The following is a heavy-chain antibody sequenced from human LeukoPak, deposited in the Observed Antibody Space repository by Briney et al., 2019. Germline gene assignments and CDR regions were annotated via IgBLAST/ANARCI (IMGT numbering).Heavy chain of an antibody. CDR2: ISSTSSYI. J-gene: IGHJ4*02. Sequence: GGSLRLSCAASGFTFSSYSINWVRQAPGKGLEWVSSISSTSSYIYYADSMKGRFTISRDNAKNSLYLQMNSLRAEDTAVYYCARGPRGTMVRGVITPLDYWGQGTLVTVSS. D-gene: IGHD3-10*01. CDR3: ARGPRGTMVRGVITPLDY. V-gene: IGHV3-21*01. CDR1: GFTFSSYS.